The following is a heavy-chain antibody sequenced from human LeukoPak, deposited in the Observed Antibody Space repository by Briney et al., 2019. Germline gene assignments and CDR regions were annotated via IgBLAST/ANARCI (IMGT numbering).Heavy chain of an antibody. Sequence: ASVKVSCKASGYTFTGYGISWVRQAPGQGLEWMGWISAYNGNTNYALKLQGRVTMTTDTSTSTAYMELRSLRSDDTAVYYCARDAISPPADCSGGSCYRSNWFDPWGQGTLVTVSS. CDR1: GYTFTGYG. D-gene: IGHD2-15*01. V-gene: IGHV1-18*01. J-gene: IGHJ5*02. CDR3: ARDAISPPADCSGGSCYRSNWFDP. CDR2: ISAYNGNT.